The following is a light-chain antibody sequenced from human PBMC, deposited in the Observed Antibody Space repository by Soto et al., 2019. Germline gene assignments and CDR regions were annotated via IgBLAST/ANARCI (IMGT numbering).Light chain of an antibody. CDR2: WAS. J-gene: IGKJ1*01. Sequence: DIVMTQTPDSLAVSLGERATINCKSSQSVLYSSNNKNYLAWYQQKPGQPTKLLIYWASTRESGVLDRFSGSGSGTDFTLTISSLQAEDVAAYYCQQHYSSPQTFDQGTKVEIK. CDR1: QSVLYSSNNKNY. V-gene: IGKV4-1*01. CDR3: QQHYSSPQT.